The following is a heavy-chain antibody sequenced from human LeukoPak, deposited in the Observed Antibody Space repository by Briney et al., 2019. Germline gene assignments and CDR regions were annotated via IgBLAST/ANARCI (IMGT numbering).Heavy chain of an antibody. CDR3: ARGFAGWVRYFDY. V-gene: IGHV1-2*02. D-gene: IGHD6-19*01. Sequence: ASVKVSCKASGYTFTGYYMHWVRQAPGQGLEWMGWINPNSGGTNYAQNFQGRVTLTRDTSINTAYTDLSSLRSDDTALYYCARGFAGWVRYFDYWGHGTLVTVSS. CDR2: INPNSGGT. J-gene: IGHJ4*01. CDR1: GYTFTGYY.